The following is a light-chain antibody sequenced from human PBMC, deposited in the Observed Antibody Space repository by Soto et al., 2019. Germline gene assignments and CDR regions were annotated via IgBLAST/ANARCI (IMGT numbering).Light chain of an antibody. V-gene: IGKV3-20*01. CDR2: GAS. J-gene: IGKJ1*01. CDR3: HQYGGSPQT. Sequence: EIVLTQSPGTLSLSPGERATLSCRASQSVSNYLAWYQRKPGQAPRLLIYGASSMATGIPDRFSGSGSGTDFTLTISRLEPEDFAVYYCHQYGGSPQTVGQGTKVEIK. CDR1: QSVSNY.